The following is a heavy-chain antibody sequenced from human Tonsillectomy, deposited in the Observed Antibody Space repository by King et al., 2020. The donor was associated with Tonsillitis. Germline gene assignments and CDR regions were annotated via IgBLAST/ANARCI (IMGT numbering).Heavy chain of an antibody. CDR1: GGSFSGYY. Sequence: VQLQQWGAGLLKPSETLSLTCAVYGGSFSGYYWSWIRQPPGKGLEWIGEINHSGSTNYNPSLKSRVTISVDTSKNQFSLKLSSVTAADTAVYYCARGRFGELLYWGQGTLVTVSS. D-gene: IGHD3-10*01. V-gene: IGHV4-34*01. J-gene: IGHJ4*02. CDR2: INHSGST. CDR3: ARGRFGELLY.